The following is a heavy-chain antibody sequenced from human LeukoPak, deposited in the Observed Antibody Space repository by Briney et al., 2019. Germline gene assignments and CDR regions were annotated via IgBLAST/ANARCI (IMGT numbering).Heavy chain of an antibody. CDR1: GFTFSTYW. V-gene: IGHV3-74*01. CDR3: ARDVQVPYCGGDCYYFDY. Sequence: SGGSLRLSCAASGFTFSTYWMHWVRQAPGKGLVWVSRIYIDGSSTNYADSVKGRFTISRDNAKNTLYLQMNSLRAEDTAVYYCARDVQVPYCGGDCYYFDYWGQGTLVTVSS. D-gene: IGHD2-21*02. J-gene: IGHJ4*02. CDR2: IYIDGSST.